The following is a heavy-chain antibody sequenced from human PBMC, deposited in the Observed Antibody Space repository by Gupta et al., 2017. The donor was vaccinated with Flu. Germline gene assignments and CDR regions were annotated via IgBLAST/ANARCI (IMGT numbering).Heavy chain of an antibody. Sequence: STNYNPSLKSRVTISVDTSKNQFSLKLSSVTAADTAVYYCARAPRAAKPSYSSSWYSGYYGMDVWGQGTTVTVSS. V-gene: IGHV4-34*01. J-gene: IGHJ6*02. CDR3: ARAPRAAKPSYSSSWYSGYYGMDV. D-gene: IGHD6-13*01. CDR2: ST.